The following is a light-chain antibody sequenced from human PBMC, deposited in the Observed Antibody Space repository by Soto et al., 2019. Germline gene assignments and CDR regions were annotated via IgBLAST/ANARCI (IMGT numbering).Light chain of an antibody. CDR2: RAS. CDR3: QQYNSWPPIT. V-gene: IGKV3-15*01. J-gene: IGKJ5*01. Sequence: EIVMTQSPATLAVSPGDTATLSCRASQSLGDNLAWYQQKPGQAPRLLIFRASSRAKGVPARFSASGSGTEFTLTISGLQSEDFAVYYCQQYNSWPPITFGQGTRLEIK. CDR1: QSLGDN.